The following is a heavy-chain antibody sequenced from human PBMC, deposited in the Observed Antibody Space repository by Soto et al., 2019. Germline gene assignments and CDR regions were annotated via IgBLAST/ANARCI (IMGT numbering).Heavy chain of an antibody. V-gene: IGHV4-39*01. CDR1: GDSLSSGTYY. J-gene: IGHJ4*02. D-gene: IGHD4-17*01. CDR2: LHYVGTT. Sequence: QLQLQESGPGLVKPSETLSLTCIVSGDSLSSGTYYWGWIRQPPGKGLEWIGTLHYVGTTFYNPSLKSRVTTSVDTPKNQLSLKLSSVTAADTAVYYCARQTTGERLGTFDYWGQGTLVTVYS. CDR3: ARQTTGERLGTFDY.